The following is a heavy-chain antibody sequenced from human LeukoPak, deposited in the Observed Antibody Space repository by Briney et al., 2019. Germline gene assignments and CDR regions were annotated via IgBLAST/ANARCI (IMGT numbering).Heavy chain of an antibody. V-gene: IGHV3-48*01. D-gene: IGHD3-3*01. CDR3: ARGLLRLEWLDKAFDI. Sequence: PGGSLRLSCAASEFTFSSYSMNWVRQAPGKGLEWVSYITNSGNSKSYADSVKGRFTISRDNTKNSLYLQMNGLRAEDTAVYYCARGLLRLEWLDKAFDIWGQGTMVTVSS. CDR1: EFTFSSYS. J-gene: IGHJ3*02. CDR2: ITNSGNSK.